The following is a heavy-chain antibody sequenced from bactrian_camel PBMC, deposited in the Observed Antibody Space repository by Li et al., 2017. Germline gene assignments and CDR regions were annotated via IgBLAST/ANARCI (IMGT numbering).Heavy chain of an antibody. J-gene: IGHJ4*01. Sequence: HVQLVESGGGSVQAGGSLKLSCEHSTYTYSMYCMGWFRQAPGQEREGIASIDNDGATVYADSVKGRFTVSLDKAEQTLYLEMNDLKPEDTGMYYCAAEGCGAGQPWHVTQAYNHRDRGTQVTVSS. V-gene: IGHV3S1*01. CDR2: IDNDGAT. D-gene: IGHD3*01. CDR3: AAEGCGAGQPWHVTQAYNH. CDR1: TYTYSMYC.